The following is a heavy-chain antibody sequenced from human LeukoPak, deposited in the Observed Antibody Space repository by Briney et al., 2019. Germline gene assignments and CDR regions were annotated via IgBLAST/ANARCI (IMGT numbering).Heavy chain of an antibody. V-gene: IGHV3-9*01. CDR3: AKDILALGVAGTFDAFDI. J-gene: IGHJ3*02. CDR2: ISWNSGSI. CDR1: GFTFDDYA. Sequence: QPGGSLRLSCAASGFTFDDYAMHWVRHAPGKGLEWVSGISWNSGSIVYADSVKGRFTISRDNAKNSLYLQMNSLRAEDTALYYCAKDILALGVAGTFDAFDIWGQGTMVTVSS. D-gene: IGHD6-19*01.